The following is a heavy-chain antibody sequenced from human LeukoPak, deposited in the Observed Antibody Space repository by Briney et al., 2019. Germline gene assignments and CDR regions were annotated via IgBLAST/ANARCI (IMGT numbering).Heavy chain of an antibody. Sequence: PGGSLRLSCAASGFTFSSYAMHWVRQAPGKGLEWVAVISYDGSNKYYADSVEGRFTISRDNSKNTLYLQMNSLRAEDTAVYYCARDGSIAARQSFDYWGQGTLVTVSS. CDR3: ARDGSIAARQSFDY. CDR2: ISYDGSNK. V-gene: IGHV3-30-3*01. D-gene: IGHD6-6*01. CDR1: GFTFSSYA. J-gene: IGHJ4*02.